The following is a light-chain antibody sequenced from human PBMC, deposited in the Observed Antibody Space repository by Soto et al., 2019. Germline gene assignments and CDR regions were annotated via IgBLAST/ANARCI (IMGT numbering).Light chain of an antibody. CDR1: SNDVGGYNY. Sequence: SVLTQPASVYGSPGQSITISCTRTSNDVGGYNYVSWYQQHPGKAPKLMIYDVSNRPSGVSNRFSGSKSANTASLTISGLQTEDESDYYCSSYTGSSTYVFGTGTKVTVL. V-gene: IGLV2-14*03. CDR3: SSYTGSSTYV. J-gene: IGLJ1*01. CDR2: DVS.